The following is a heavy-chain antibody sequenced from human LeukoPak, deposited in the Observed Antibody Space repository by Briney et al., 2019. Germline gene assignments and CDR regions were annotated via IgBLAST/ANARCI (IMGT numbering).Heavy chain of an antibody. V-gene: IGHV3-23*01. CDR1: GFTFSSYA. CDR3: AKLFGVVIIPDYFDY. D-gene: IGHD3-3*01. CDR2: ISGSGGST. J-gene: IGHJ4*02. Sequence: GGSLRLSCAASGFTFSSYAMSWVRQAPGKGLEWVSAISGSGGSTYYADSVKGRFTISRDNSKNTLYLQMNSLRAEDTAVYYCAKLFGVVIIPDYFDYWGQGTLVTVSS.